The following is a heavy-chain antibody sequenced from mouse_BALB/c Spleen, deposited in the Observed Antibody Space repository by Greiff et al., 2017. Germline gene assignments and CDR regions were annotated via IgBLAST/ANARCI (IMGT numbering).Heavy chain of an antibody. Sequence: EVKLMESGGGLVKPGGSLKLSCAASGFAFSSYDMSWVRQTPEKRLEWVAYISSGGGSTYYPDTVKGRFTISRDNAKNTLYLQMSSLKSEDTAMYYCARHGGYYVYWYFDVWGAGTTVTVSS. CDR3: ARHGGYYVYWYFDV. CDR2: ISSGGGST. V-gene: IGHV5-12-1*01. CDR1: GFAFSSYD. D-gene: IGHD2-3*01. J-gene: IGHJ1*01.